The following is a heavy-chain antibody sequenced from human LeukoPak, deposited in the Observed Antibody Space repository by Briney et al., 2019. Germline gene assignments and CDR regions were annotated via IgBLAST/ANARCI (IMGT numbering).Heavy chain of an antibody. J-gene: IGHJ4*02. CDR3: ARVIFRPSGSYYFDY. V-gene: IGHV3-21*01. D-gene: IGHD1-26*01. CDR1: GFTFSSYS. CDR2: ISSSSSYI. Sequence: KSGGSLRLSCAASGFTFSSYSMNWVRQAPGKGLEWVSSISSSSSYIYYADSVKGRFTISRDNAKNSLYLQMNSLRAEDTAVYYCARVIFRPSGSYYFDYWGQGTLVTVSS.